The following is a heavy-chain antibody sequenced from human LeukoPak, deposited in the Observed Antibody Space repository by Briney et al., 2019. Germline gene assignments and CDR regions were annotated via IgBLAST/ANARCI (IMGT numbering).Heavy chain of an antibody. CDR1: GGSFSGYY. V-gene: IGHV4-34*01. D-gene: IGHD3-10*01. CDR2: FTHLETT. Sequence: SETLSLTCDVYGGSFSGYYWTWIRQPPGKGLEWLGEFTHLETTNYNPSLKSRATVSVDTSRNQFSLTLTSVTATDTAVYFCARGNGRLGYYGSGSRLPYDSWGQGTLVTVSS. CDR3: ARGNGRLGYYGSGSRLPYDS. J-gene: IGHJ5*02.